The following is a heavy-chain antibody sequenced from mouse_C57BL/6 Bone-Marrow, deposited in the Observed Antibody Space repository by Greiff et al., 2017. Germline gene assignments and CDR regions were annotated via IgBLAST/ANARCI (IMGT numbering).Heavy chain of an antibody. CDR3: ARHEEDYYGSSRYFDV. Sequence: QVQLKQSGAELVKPGASVKLSCKASGYTFTEYTIHWVKQRSGQGLEWIGWFYPGSGSIKYNEKFKDKATLTADKSSSTVYMELSRLTSEDSAVYICARHEEDYYGSSRYFDVWGTGTTVTAPS. D-gene: IGHD1-1*01. CDR1: GYTFTEYT. CDR2: FYPGSGSI. V-gene: IGHV1-62-2*01. J-gene: IGHJ1*03.